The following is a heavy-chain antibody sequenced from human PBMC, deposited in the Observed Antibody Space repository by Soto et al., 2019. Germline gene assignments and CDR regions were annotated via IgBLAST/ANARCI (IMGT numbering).Heavy chain of an antibody. J-gene: IGHJ5*01. Sequence: SETLSLTCTVSGGSIDRSNYYWDWIRQPPGKGLEWIGTTYYNGNAYYNPSLKSRVTMSVDTSKNQFSLKLISVTAADTAVYYCVRLIGNSWLDSWGQGTLVTVSS. CDR1: GGSIDRSNYY. V-gene: IGHV4-39*01. D-gene: IGHD1-26*01. CDR3: VRLIGNSWLDS. CDR2: TYYNGNA.